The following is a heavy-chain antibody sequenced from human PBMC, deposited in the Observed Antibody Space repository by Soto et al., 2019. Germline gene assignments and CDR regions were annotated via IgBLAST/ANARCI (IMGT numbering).Heavy chain of an antibody. CDR2: IIPILGIA. CDR3: ARGKQQQLVPYYMDV. CDR1: GGTFSSYT. V-gene: IGHV1-69*02. J-gene: IGHJ6*03. D-gene: IGHD6-13*01. Sequence: SVKVSCKASGGTFSSYTISWVRQAPGQGLEWMGRIIPILGIANYAQKFQGRVTITADKSTSTAYMELSSLRSEDTAVYYCARGKQQQLVPYYMDVWGKGTTVTVSS.